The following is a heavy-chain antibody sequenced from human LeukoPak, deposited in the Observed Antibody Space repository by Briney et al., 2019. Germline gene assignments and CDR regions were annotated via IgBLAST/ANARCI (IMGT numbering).Heavy chain of an antibody. D-gene: IGHD3-10*01. CDR3: ARGVVSYGSGTFDP. CDR1: GGSISSYY. Sequence: ASETLSLTCSVSGGSISSYYWSWIRQPPGKGLEWIGYIYYIGSTNYNPSLKSRVTISVDTSKNQFSLKLGSVTAADTAVYYCARGVVSYGSGTFDPWGQGTLVTVSS. CDR2: IYYIGST. V-gene: IGHV4-59*01. J-gene: IGHJ5*02.